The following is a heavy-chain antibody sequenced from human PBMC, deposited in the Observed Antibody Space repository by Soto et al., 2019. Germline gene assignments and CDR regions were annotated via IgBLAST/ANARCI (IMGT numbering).Heavy chain of an antibody. D-gene: IGHD3-22*01. Sequence: GGALRPSCAPSRFTLSSYSMSWVRPAPGEGLEWVSAISGSGGSTYYADSVKGRFTISRDNSKNTLYLQMNSLRAEDTAVYYCAKDLGGYYDSSGYLKSWGQGTLVTVSS. CDR3: AKDLGGYYDSSGYLKS. CDR2: ISGSGGST. J-gene: IGHJ5*02. V-gene: IGHV3-23*01. CDR1: RFTLSSYS.